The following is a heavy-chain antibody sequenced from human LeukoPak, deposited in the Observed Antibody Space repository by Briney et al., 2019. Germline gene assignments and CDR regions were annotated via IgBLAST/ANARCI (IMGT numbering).Heavy chain of an antibody. CDR1: GGSISSYY. Sequence: MSSETLSLTCTVSGGSISSYYWSWIRQPPGKGLEWIGYIYYSGTTKYNASLKNRVTISVDTSKNQFSLKLSSVTAADTAVYYCAKGGYDFSNPFDSWGQGTLVTVSS. CDR2: IYYSGTT. J-gene: IGHJ4*02. D-gene: IGHD4-11*01. CDR3: AKGGYDFSNPFDS. V-gene: IGHV4-59*08.